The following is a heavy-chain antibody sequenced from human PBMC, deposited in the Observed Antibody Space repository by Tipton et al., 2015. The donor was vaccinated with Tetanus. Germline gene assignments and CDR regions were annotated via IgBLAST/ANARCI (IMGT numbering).Heavy chain of an antibody. CDR1: GGSISSGGYL. D-gene: IGHD1-1*01. CDR2: IYERGSI. CDR3: ARERYIHYGMDV. J-gene: IGHJ6*02. Sequence: TLSLTCIVSGGSISSGGYLWGWVRPDPGEGLEWVGDIYERGSIYYNPSLKRRVSISIDTSKNQFSLKLSSVTAADTAVYYCARERYIHYGMDVWGQGTTVTVSS. V-gene: IGHV4-31*03.